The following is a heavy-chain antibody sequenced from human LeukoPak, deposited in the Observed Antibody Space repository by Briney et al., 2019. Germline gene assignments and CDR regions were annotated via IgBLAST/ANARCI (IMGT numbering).Heavy chain of an antibody. CDR3: AKDEYQLPKSITGTEIDY. CDR2: ISYDGSNK. CDR1: GFTFSSYA. V-gene: IGHV3-30-3*01. J-gene: IGHJ4*02. Sequence: PGGSLRPSCAASGFTFSSYAMHWVRQAPGKGLEWVAVISYDGSNKYYADSVKGRFTISRDNSKNTLYLQMNSLRAEDTAVYYCAKDEYQLPKSITGTEIDYWGQGTLVTVSS. D-gene: IGHD1-20*01.